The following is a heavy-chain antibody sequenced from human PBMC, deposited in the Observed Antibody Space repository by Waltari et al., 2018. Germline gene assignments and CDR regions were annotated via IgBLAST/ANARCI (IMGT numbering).Heavy chain of an antibody. CDR2: SITNSCGT. D-gene: IGHD3-10*01. J-gene: IGHJ6*02. Sequence: QVQLVQSGAAVTKPGASLKVSCQASGHTLPGHYIHWFRQSHGPRLEWMGRSITNSCGTNYAQKFQGSGTMTMDTSISTAYMELSRLRSDDTAVYYGASYGSGSYYRSYYYGMDVWGQGTTVTVSS. CDR1: GHTLPGHY. CDR3: ASYGSGSYYRSYYYGMDV. V-gene: IGHV1-2*06.